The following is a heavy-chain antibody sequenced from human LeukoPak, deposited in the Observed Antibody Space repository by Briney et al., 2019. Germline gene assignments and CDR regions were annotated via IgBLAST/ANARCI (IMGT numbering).Heavy chain of an antibody. D-gene: IGHD1-26*01. CDR3: ARLQAGSHPD. CDR1: GGSVSSSSYF. CDR2: IYHSGGT. V-gene: IGHV4-39*07. Sequence: PSETLSLTCTVSGGSVSSSSYFWGWIRQPPGKGLEWVGNIYHSGGTYYNPSLKSRVTISLDTSKNHFSLKLSSVTAADTAVYYCARLQAGSHPDWGQGTLVTVSS. J-gene: IGHJ1*01.